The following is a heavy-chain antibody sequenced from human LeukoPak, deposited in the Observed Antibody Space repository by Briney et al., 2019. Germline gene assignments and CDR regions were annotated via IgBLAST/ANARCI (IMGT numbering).Heavy chain of an antibody. CDR2: IYYSGST. Sequence: PSQTLSLTCTVSGGSISSGGYYWSWIRQHPGKGLEWIGYIYYSGSTYYNPSLKSRVTISVDTSKNQFSLKLSSVPAADTAVYYCARSLGWGSTFDYWGQGTLVTVSP. D-gene: IGHD7-27*01. V-gene: IGHV4-31*03. CDR1: GGSISSGGYY. J-gene: IGHJ4*02. CDR3: ARSLGWGSTFDY.